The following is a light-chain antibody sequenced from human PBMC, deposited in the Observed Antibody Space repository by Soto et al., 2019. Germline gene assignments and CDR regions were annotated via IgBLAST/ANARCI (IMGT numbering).Light chain of an antibody. CDR2: DAS. CDR3: QQRSNWPIT. V-gene: IGKV3-11*01. J-gene: IGKJ5*01. Sequence: EIVLTQSPATLSLSPGERATLSCRASQSVSSYLAWYQQKPGQAPRLLIYDASNRAPGIPSRFSGSGSGTDFTLTISSLEPEDFAVYDCQQRSNWPITFGQGTRLDIK. CDR1: QSVSSY.